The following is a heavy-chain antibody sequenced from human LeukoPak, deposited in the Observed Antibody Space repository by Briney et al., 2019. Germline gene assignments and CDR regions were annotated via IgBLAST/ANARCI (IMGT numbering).Heavy chain of an antibody. Sequence: PGGSLRLSCAASGFTFSSYGMHWVRQAPGKGLEWVAVIWYDGSNKYYADSVKGRFTISRDNSKNTLYLQMNSLRAEDTAVYYCARAMVRGVISPFDYWGQGTLVTVSS. CDR3: ARAMVRGVISPFDY. J-gene: IGHJ4*02. CDR2: IWYDGSNK. CDR1: GFTFSSYG. D-gene: IGHD3-10*01. V-gene: IGHV3-30*19.